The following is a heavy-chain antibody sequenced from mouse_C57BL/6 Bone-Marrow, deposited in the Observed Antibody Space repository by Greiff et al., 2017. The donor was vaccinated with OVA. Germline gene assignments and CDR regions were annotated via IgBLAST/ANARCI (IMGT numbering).Heavy chain of an antibody. Sequence: QVQLQQPGAELVMPGASVKLSCKASGYTFTSYWMHWVKQRPGQGLEWIGEIDPSDSYTNYNQKFKGKSTLTVDKSSSTAYMQLSSLTSEDAAVYYCASELGLYYFDYWGQGTTLTVSS. J-gene: IGHJ2*01. CDR1: GYTFTSYW. V-gene: IGHV1-69*01. CDR3: ASELGLYYFDY. CDR2: IDPSDSYT. D-gene: IGHD4-1*01.